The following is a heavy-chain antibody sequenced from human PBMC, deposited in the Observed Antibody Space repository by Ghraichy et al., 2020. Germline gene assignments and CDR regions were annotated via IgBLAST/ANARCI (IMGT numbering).Heavy chain of an antibody. Sequence: ASVKVSCKVSGYTLTELSMHWVRQAPGKGLEWMGGFDPEDGETIYAQKFQGRVTMTEDTSTDTAYMELSSLRSEDTAVYYCATEGPYDFWSGYYTGIGPDPHAEYFQHWGQGTLVTVSS. V-gene: IGHV1-24*01. CDR2: FDPEDGET. CDR1: GYTLTELS. CDR3: ATEGPYDFWSGYYTGIGPDPHAEYFQH. J-gene: IGHJ1*01. D-gene: IGHD3-3*01.